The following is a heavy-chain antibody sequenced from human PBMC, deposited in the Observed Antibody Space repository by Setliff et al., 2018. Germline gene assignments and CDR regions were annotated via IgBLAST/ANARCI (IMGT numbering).Heavy chain of an antibody. Sequence: VASVKVSCKASGYTFSSYAMNWVRQAPGQGLEWMGWISTNTGNPTYAQGFTGRFVFSLDTSVSTAYLQISSLKAEDTAVYYCAREGEGSTFFPLDAFDIWGQGTMVTVSS. CDR2: ISTNTGNP. CDR1: GYTFSSYA. CDR3: AREGEGSTFFPLDAFDI. V-gene: IGHV7-4-1*02. D-gene: IGHD3-16*01. J-gene: IGHJ3*02.